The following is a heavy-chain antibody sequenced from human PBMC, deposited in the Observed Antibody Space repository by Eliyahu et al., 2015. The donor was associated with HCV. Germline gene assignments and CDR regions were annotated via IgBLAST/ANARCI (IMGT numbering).Heavy chain of an antibody. CDR3: ASGGGGIAVAGTGGWFDP. Sequence: QVQLQESGPGLVKPSETLSXTCTVSGXSXPTXYWXWIRQPPGKGLEWIGYIHYSGXTNYSPSLXXRVTISLDTSKNQFSLNLTSVTAADTAVYYCASGGGGIAVAGTGGWFDPWGQGTLVTVSS. J-gene: IGHJ5*02. V-gene: IGHV4-59*01. CDR1: GXSXPTXY. CDR2: IHYSGXT. D-gene: IGHD6-19*01.